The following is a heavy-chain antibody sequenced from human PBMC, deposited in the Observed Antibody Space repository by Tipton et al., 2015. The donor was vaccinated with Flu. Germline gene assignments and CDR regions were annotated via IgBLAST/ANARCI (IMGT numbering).Heavy chain of an antibody. CDR3: AHRVDTRGYDF. CDR1: GFSLDTNGVG. D-gene: IGHD5-12*01. Sequence: LVKPTQTLTLTCSFSGFSLDTNGVGVGRIRQPPGKALEWLALIYWDNDKRYSPSLKSRLTVTKDTSRNQVVLTMTNMDPADTATYYCAHRVDTRGYDFWGQGTLVTVSS. V-gene: IGHV2-5*02. J-gene: IGHJ4*02. CDR2: IYWDNDK.